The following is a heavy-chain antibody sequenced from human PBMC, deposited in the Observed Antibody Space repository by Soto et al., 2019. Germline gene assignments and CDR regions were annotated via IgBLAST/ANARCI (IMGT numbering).Heavy chain of an antibody. V-gene: IGHV1-18*04. CDR3: ARALFIQLWLLREMDY. CDR2: ISAYNGNT. D-gene: IGHD5-18*01. CDR1: GYTFTSYG. J-gene: IGHJ4*02. Sequence: ASVKVSCKASGYTFTSYGISWVRQAPGQGLEWMGWISAYNGNTNYAQKLQGRVTMTTDTSTSTAYMELRSLRSDDTAVYYCARALFIQLWLLREMDYWGQGTLVTVSS.